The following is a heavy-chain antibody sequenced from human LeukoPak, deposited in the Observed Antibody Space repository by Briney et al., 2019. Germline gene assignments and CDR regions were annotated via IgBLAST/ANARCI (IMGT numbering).Heavy chain of an antibody. CDR2: ITGSSDFM. D-gene: IGHD2-2*01. V-gene: IGHV3-21*01. CDR1: GFTFSSYS. Sequence: GGSLRLSCAASGFTFSSYSMNWVRQVPGTGLEWVSSITGSSDFMSYGASVKGRFTVSRDNAKNSIYLHMNSLRVEDTAVYYCARGLVPAAFDFWGQGTLVTVSS. CDR3: ARGLVPAAFDF. J-gene: IGHJ4*02.